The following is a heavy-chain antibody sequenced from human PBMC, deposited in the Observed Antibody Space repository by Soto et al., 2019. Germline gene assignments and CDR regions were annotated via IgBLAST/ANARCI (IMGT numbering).Heavy chain of an antibody. J-gene: IGHJ4*01. CDR2: ISRGGNTV. Sequence: GGSLRLSCEASGFTFFSSYMNWVRQAPGKGLEWVSYISRGGNTVYYADSVKGRFTISRDNAKNSLYLQMNSLRAEDTAVYYCARDNHRGSFDYWGQGTLVTVST. D-gene: IGHD5-12*01. V-gene: IGHV3-48*01. CDR3: ARDNHRGSFDY. CDR1: GFTFFSSY.